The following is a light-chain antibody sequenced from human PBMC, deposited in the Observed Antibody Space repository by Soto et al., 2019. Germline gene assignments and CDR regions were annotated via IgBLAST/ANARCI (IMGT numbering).Light chain of an antibody. CDR2: DVS. CDR3: ASYKNTSTVV. CDR1: TSDIGSYNY. J-gene: IGLJ2*01. V-gene: IGLV2-14*03. Sequence: QSALTQPASVSGSLGQSVTIFCSGTTSDIGSYNYVSWYQHPPGKAPKLMIYDVSNRPSGVPSRFSGSKSANTASLSISGLQSEDEADYYCASYKNTSTVVFGGGTKLTVL.